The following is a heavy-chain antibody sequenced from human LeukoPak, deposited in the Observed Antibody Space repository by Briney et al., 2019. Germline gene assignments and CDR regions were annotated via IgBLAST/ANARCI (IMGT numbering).Heavy chain of an antibody. J-gene: IGHJ3*02. V-gene: IGHV1-46*01. CDR1: GYTFTSYY. CDR2: INPSGGSR. CDR3: AGTVGATPFDI. Sequence: ASVKVSCKASGYTFTSYYMHWVRQAPGQGLEWMGTINPSGGSRSYAQKVQGRVTMTRDTSTSTVYMELSSLRSEDTAVYYCAGTVGATPFDIWGQGTMVTVSS. D-gene: IGHD1-26*01.